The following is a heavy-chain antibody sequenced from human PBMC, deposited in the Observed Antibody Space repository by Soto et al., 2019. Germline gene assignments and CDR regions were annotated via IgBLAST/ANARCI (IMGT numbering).Heavy chain of an antibody. CDR3: ARDLWVEPELYYYGMDV. D-gene: IGHD1-1*01. V-gene: IGHV4-30-4*01. CDR1: GDSISSAYYY. J-gene: IGHJ6*02. Sequence: QVQLQESGPGLVRPSQTLSLTCTVSGDSISSAYYYWSWIRQTPGKGLEWIGHIFYSGTTYYNPSLKSRLTISVYTSKNHFSRRLTSVTAADTAVYYCARDLWVEPELYYYGMDVWGQGTTVTVSS. CDR2: IFYSGTT.